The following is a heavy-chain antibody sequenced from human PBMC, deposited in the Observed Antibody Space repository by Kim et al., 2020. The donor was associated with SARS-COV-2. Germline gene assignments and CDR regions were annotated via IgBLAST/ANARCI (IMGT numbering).Heavy chain of an antibody. Sequence: VKGRFTISRDNSRNTWYLQMNSLRAEDTAVYDCARGTGRYYGSGSFNYFDSWGQGSLVTVSS. V-gene: IGHV3-23*01. D-gene: IGHD3-10*01. CDR3: ARGTGRYYGSGSFNYFDS. J-gene: IGHJ4*02.